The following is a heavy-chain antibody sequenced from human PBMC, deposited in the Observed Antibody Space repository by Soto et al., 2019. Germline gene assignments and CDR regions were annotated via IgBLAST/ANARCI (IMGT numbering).Heavy chain of an antibody. CDR3: ARHLGDSSGYYYYGMDV. D-gene: IGHD3-22*01. Sequence: GESLKISCKGSGYSFTSYWISWVRQMPGKGLEWMGRIDPSDSYTNYSPSFQGHVTISADKSISTAYLQWSSLKASDTAMYYCARHLGDSSGYYYYGMDVWGQGTTVTVSS. V-gene: IGHV5-10-1*01. J-gene: IGHJ6*02. CDR1: GYSFTSYW. CDR2: IDPSDSYT.